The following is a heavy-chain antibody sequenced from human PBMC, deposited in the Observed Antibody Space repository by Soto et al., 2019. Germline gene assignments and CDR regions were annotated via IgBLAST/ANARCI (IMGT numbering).Heavy chain of an antibody. CDR1: GGSISSGGYY. V-gene: IGHV4-31*03. J-gene: IGHJ5*02. D-gene: IGHD6-25*01. CDR2: IYYSGST. Sequence: QVQLQESGPGLVKPSQTLPLTCTVSGGSISSGGYYWSWIRQHPGKGLEWIGYIYYSGSTYYNPSLKSRVTISVDTSKNQFSLKLSSVTAADTAVYYCAREAAGILNWFDPWGQGTLVTVSS. CDR3: AREAAGILNWFDP.